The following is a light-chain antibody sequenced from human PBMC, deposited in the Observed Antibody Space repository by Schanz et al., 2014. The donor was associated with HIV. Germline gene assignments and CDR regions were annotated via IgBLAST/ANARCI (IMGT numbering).Light chain of an antibody. J-gene: IGLJ3*02. CDR2: ANS. CDR3: AAWDDSLNGWV. CDR1: SSNIGSVYD. Sequence: QSVLTQPPSVSGAPGQRVTISCTGSSSNIGSVYDVHWYQQLPGTAPKHLIFANSDRPSGVPDRFSGSKSGTSASLAISGLRFEDEADYYCAAWDDSLNGWVFGGGTKLTVL. V-gene: IGLV1-40*01.